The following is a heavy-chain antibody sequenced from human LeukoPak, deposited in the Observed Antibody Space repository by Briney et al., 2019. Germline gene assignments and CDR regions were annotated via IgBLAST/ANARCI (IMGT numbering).Heavy chain of an antibody. CDR3: ARDLGITMVRVVIDPGNYFDY. CDR1: GFTFSDYY. V-gene: IGHV3-11*01. CDR2: ISSSGSTI. J-gene: IGHJ4*02. Sequence: GGSLRLSCAASGFTFSDYYMSWIRQAPGKGLEWVSYISSSGSTIYYADSVKGRFTISRDNAKNSLCLQMNSLRAEDTAVYYCARDLGITMVRVVIDPGNYFDYWGQGTLVTVSS. D-gene: IGHD3-10*01.